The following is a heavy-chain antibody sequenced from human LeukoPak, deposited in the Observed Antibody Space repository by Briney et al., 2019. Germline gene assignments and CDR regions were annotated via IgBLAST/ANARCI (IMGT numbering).Heavy chain of an antibody. CDR3: ARVFWEKDGFIGAFDI. V-gene: IGHV3-66*01. Sequence: GGSLRLSCAASGFTVSGNYMSWVHQAPGKGLEGVSIIYSGDSTYYADAVKGKFTISRDNSKNTLYLQMTSLRAEDTAVYYCARVFWEKDGFIGAFDIWGQGTMVTVSS. CDR2: IYSGDST. CDR1: GFTVSGNY. J-gene: IGHJ3*02. D-gene: IGHD3-3*01.